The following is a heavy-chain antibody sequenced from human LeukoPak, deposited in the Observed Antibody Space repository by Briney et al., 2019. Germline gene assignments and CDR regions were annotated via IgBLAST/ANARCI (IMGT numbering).Heavy chain of an antibody. CDR3: AKFLYYYDSSGSAFDI. J-gene: IGHJ3*02. V-gene: IGHV3-23*01. CDR2: ISGSGGST. D-gene: IGHD3-22*01. CDR1: GYTFSSYA. Sequence: GGSLRLSFAASGYTFSSYAMSWVRQAPGKGLEWVSAISGSGGSTYYADSVKGRFTISRDNSKNTLYLQMNSLRAEDTAVYYCAKFLYYYDSSGSAFDIWGQGTMVTVSS.